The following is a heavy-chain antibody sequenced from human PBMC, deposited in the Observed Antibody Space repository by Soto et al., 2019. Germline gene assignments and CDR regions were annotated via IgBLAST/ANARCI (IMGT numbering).Heavy chain of an antibody. Sequence: QVQLQESGPGLVKPSETLSLTCTVSGGSVSSGSYYWSWIRQPPGKGLEWIGYIYYSGSTNYNPSIKSRVTISVDTSKNRFSLKLASVTAADTAVYFCARVLAVGDFHHWGQGTLVTVSS. CDR3: ARVLAVGDFHH. J-gene: IGHJ1*01. CDR1: GGSVSSGSYY. CDR2: IYYSGST. V-gene: IGHV4-61*01.